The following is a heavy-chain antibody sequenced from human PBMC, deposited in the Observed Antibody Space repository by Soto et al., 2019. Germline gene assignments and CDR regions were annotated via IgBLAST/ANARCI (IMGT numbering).Heavy chain of an antibody. CDR1: GGSISSYY. D-gene: IGHD3-3*01. J-gene: IGHJ6*03. V-gene: IGHV4-59*01. Sequence: SETLSLTCTVSGGSISSYYWSWIRQPPGKGLEWIGYIYYSGSTNYNPSLKSRVTISVDTSKNQFSLKLSSVTAADTAVYYCGTSTYFYFCRRYSDPTYSCYFDVWGKGTTVTVSS. CDR2: IYYSGST. CDR3: GTSTYFYFCRRYSDPTYSCYFDV.